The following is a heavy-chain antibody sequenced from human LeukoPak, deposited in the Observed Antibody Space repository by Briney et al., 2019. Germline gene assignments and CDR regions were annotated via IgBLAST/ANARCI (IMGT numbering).Heavy chain of an antibody. D-gene: IGHD2-2*01. Sequence: SETLSLTCTVSGGSISSYYWTWIRQPPGKGLEWIGYIYFPGTTNYNPSLKSRVTMSVGTSNNQFSLRLTSVTAADTAVYYCARADCSTTSCPMDVWGQGTTVTVSS. CDR3: ARADCSTTSCPMDV. J-gene: IGHJ6*02. V-gene: IGHV4-59*01. CDR2: IYFPGTT. CDR1: GGSISSYY.